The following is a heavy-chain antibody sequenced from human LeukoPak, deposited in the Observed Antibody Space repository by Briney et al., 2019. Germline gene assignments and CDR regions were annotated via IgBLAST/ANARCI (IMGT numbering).Heavy chain of an antibody. CDR3: AKDPDSSGYYYEGDWFDP. CDR2: ISGTGGST. CDR1: GFTFSTYA. V-gene: IGHV3-23*01. Sequence: GGSLRLSCAASGFTFSTYAMTWVRQAPGKGLEWVSLISGTGGSTYYADSVKGRFTISRDNSKNTLYLQMNSLRAEDTAVYYCAKDPDSSGYYYEGDWFDPWGQGTLVTVSS. D-gene: IGHD3-22*01. J-gene: IGHJ5*02.